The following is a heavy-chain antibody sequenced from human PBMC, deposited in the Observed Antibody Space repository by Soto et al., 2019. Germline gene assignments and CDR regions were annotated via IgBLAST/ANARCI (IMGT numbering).Heavy chain of an antibody. CDR2: IWFDGSYK. CDR3: ARAPRAYCGGDCHVMNV. J-gene: IGHJ6*04. Sequence: QVQLVESGGGVVQPGRSLRRSCAASGFTFSSYGMHWVRQAPGKGLEWVAVIWFDGSYKYYADSVKGRFTISRDNSKNTLYLQMNSPRAEDTAVYYCARAPRAYCGGDCHVMNVWGEGTTVTVSS. D-gene: IGHD2-21*02. V-gene: IGHV3-33*01. CDR1: GFTFSSYG.